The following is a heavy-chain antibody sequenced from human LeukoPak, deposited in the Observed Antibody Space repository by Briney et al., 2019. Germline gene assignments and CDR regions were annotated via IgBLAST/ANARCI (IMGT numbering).Heavy chain of an antibody. Sequence: GGSLRLSCTASGLTFSTSGFSWVRQAPGKGLEWVASIGPTGSDRYHADSIKGRFTISRDNANNFLHLQMNSLRAEDTAVYYCATETNGRHYDYWGQGTLLTVSS. CDR1: GLTFSTSG. J-gene: IGHJ4*02. V-gene: IGHV3-21*06. CDR2: IGPTGSDR. CDR3: ATETNGRHYDY. D-gene: IGHD1-14*01.